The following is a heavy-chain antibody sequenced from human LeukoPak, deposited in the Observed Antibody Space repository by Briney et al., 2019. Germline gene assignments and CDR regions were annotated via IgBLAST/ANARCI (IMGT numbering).Heavy chain of an antibody. V-gene: IGHV3-30*02. CDR3: AKDGEYYYGSGSYYTADN. CDR1: GFTFSSYG. J-gene: IGHJ4*02. D-gene: IGHD3-10*01. CDR2: IRYDGSNK. Sequence: GGSLRLSCAASGFTFSSYGMHWVRQAPGKGLEWVAFIRYDGSNKYYADSVKGRFTISRDDSKNTLYLQMNSLRAEDTAVYYCAKDGEYYYGSGSYYTADNWGQGALVTVSS.